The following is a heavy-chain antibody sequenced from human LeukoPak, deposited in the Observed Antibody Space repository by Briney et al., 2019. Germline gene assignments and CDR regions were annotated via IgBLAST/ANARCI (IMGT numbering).Heavy chain of an antibody. Sequence: GGSLRLSCAASGFTFSRHSINWVRQAPGKGLEWVSSISSSSSYIYYADSVKGRFTISRDNAKNSLYLQMNSLRAEDTAVYYCARARGGLLGVDYWGQGTLVTVSS. CDR3: ARARGGLLGVDY. CDR1: GFTFSRHS. J-gene: IGHJ4*02. D-gene: IGHD1-26*01. CDR2: ISSSSSYI. V-gene: IGHV3-21*01.